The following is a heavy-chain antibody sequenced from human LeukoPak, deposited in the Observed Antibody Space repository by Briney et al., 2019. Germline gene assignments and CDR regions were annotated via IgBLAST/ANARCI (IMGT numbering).Heavy chain of an antibody. CDR3: ERALGYSYGYAVDY. CDR1: GFIFSNYY. J-gene: IGHJ4*02. CDR2: ISSSSGTI. D-gene: IGHD5-18*01. Sequence: GGSLRLSCTASGFIFSNYYMNWVRQTPGKGLEWLSYISSSSGTIYYADSVKGRFTISADNAKNSLYLQMNSLRAEDTAVYYCERALGYSYGYAVDYWGQGTLVTVSS. V-gene: IGHV3-48*01.